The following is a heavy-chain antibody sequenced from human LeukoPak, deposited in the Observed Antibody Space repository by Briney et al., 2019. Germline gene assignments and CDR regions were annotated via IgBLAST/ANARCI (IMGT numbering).Heavy chain of an antibody. CDR1: GFTFSDYY. CDR2: ISSSSSYT. J-gene: IGHJ3*02. V-gene: IGHV3-11*06. Sequence: GGSLRLSCAASGFTFSDYYMSWIRQAPGKGLEWVSYISSSSSYTNYADSVKGRFTISRDNAKNSLYLQVISLRAEDTAVYYCARGPSIAARYDAFDIWGQGTMVTVSS. D-gene: IGHD6-6*01. CDR3: ARGPSIAARYDAFDI.